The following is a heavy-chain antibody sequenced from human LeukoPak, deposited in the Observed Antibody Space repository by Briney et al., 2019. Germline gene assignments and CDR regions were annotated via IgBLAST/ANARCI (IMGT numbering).Heavy chain of an antibody. CDR3: ASTIPPGPQITMVRGVKRGRRIDY. CDR2: IIPIFGTA. Sequence: SVKVSCTASGGTFSSYAISWVRQAPGQGLEWMGGIIPIFGTANYAQKFQGRVTITADESTSTAYMEPSSLRSEDTAVYYCASTIPPGPQITMVRGVKRGRRIDYWGQGTLVTVSS. D-gene: IGHD3-10*01. J-gene: IGHJ4*02. V-gene: IGHV1-69*13. CDR1: GGTFSSYA.